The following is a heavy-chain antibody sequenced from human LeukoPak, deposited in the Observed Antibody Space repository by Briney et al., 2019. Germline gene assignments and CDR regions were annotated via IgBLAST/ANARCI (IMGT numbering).Heavy chain of an antibody. D-gene: IGHD3-16*02. CDR3: SGTLGELSFYDY. CDR2: IRGTPYGGTT. V-gene: IGHV3-49*04. CDR1: GFTFGDYA. Sequence: AGGSLRLSCTASGFTFGDYAVSWVRQAPGKGQEWVGFIRGTPYGGTTEYAASVKGRFTIARYDSKSIAHLQLNSLKTEDTAVYYCSGTLGELSFYDYWGQGTLVTVSS. J-gene: IGHJ4*02.